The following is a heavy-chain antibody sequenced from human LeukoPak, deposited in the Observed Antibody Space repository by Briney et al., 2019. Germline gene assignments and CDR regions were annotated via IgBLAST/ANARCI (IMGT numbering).Heavy chain of an antibody. D-gene: IGHD3-10*01. Sequence: GGSLRLSCAASGFTFSSYAMSWVRQAPGKGLEWVSVISGSGGTTYYADSVKGRFTVSRDNSKNTLYLQMNSLRAEDTAVYFCAIDNGSGTYYNDFWGQGTLVTVSS. V-gene: IGHV3-23*01. J-gene: IGHJ4*02. CDR3: AIDNGSGTYYNDF. CDR2: ISGSGGTT. CDR1: GFTFSSYA.